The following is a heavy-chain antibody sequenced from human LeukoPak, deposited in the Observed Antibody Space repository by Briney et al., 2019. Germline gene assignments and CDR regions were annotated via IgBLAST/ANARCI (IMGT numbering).Heavy chain of an antibody. V-gene: IGHV3-7*01. Sequence: PGGSLRLSCAASGFTFSSYWMSWVRQAPGKGLEWVANIKQDGSEKYYVDSVKGRFTISRDNSKNTLYLQMGSLRAEDMAVYYCARALGYPPYYYYGMDVWGQGTTVTVSS. CDR3: ARALGYPPYYYYGMDV. CDR1: GFTFSSYW. J-gene: IGHJ6*02. D-gene: IGHD1-1*01. CDR2: IKQDGSEK.